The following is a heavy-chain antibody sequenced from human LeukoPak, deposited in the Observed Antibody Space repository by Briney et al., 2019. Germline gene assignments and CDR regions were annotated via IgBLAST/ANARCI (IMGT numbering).Heavy chain of an antibody. CDR2: IYYSGST. CDR3: VGTPTYYDFWSGYPDY. Sequence: SETLSLTCTVSGGSISSYYWSWIRQPPGKGLEWIGYIYYSGSTNYNPSLKSRVTISVDTSKNQFSLKLSSVTAADTAVYYCVGTPTYYDFWSGYPDYWGQGTLVTVSS. CDR1: GGSISSYY. J-gene: IGHJ4*02. V-gene: IGHV4-59*08. D-gene: IGHD3-3*01.